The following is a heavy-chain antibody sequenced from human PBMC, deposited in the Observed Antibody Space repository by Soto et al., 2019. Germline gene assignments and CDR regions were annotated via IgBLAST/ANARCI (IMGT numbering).Heavy chain of an antibody. J-gene: IGHJ4*02. D-gene: IGHD3-3*01. V-gene: IGHV3-53*02. CDR3: ARGHYDFWSGQGEN. CDR1: GFTVSSNY. CDR2: IYSGGSA. Sequence: EVQLVETGGGLIRPGGSLRLSCAASGFTVSSNYMSWVRQAPGKGLEWVSVIYSGGSAYYADSVKGRFTISRDNSKNTLYLQMNSLRAEDTAVYYCARGHYDFWSGQGENWGQGTLVTVSS.